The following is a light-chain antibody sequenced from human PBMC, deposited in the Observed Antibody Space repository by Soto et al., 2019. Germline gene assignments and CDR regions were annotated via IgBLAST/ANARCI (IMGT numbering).Light chain of an antibody. Sequence: DIQMTQSPSSLSASVGDRVTITCRSSQTISKSLSWYQQKPGKAPKLLIYAASNLQSGVPSRFSGAASGTDFTLTISSLQPEDFATYYCQQSFSNPRTFGQGTQLEIK. CDR3: QQSFSNPRT. CDR1: QTISKS. V-gene: IGKV1-39*01. J-gene: IGKJ2*01. CDR2: AAS.